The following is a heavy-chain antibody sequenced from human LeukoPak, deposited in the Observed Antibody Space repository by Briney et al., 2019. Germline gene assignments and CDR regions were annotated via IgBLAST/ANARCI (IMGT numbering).Heavy chain of an antibody. CDR2: ISSSGSTI. CDR3: ARDRRFGESYYFDY. D-gene: IGHD3-10*01. CDR1: GFTFDKAW. J-gene: IGHJ4*02. V-gene: IGHV3-11*04. Sequence: PGGSLRLSCSASGFTFDKAWMSWVRQAPGKGLEWVSYISSSGSTIYYADSVKGRFTISRDNAKNSLYLQMNSLRAEDTAVYYCARDRRFGESYYFDYWGQGTLVTVSS.